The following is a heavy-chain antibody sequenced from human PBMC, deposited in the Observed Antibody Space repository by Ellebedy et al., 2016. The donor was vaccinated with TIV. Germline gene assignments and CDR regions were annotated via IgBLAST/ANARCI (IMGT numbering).Heavy chain of an antibody. V-gene: IGHV4-59*01. J-gene: IGHJ4*02. CDR3: ARLNGRWLVDY. D-gene: IGHD5-24*01. Sequence: MPSETLSLTCTVSGGSINGLYWNWIRQSHGKGLEWMGYIHYTGSTNYNPSLRSRVSMSIDKSKSQFSLTVTSLTSEDTAVYYCARLNGRWLVDYWGQGSLVTVSS. CDR2: IHYTGST. CDR1: GGSINGLY.